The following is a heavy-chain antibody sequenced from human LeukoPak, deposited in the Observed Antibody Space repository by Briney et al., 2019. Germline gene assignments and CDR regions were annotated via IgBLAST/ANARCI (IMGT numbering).Heavy chain of an antibody. CDR1: GFTFSSYA. CDR3: TTAKNDH. Sequence: PGGSLRLSCAASGFTFSSYAMSWVRQAPGKGLEWVSAISGSGGSTYYADSVKGRFTISRDNAKNSLYLQMSSLRVEDTAVYYCTTAKNDHWGQGTLVTVSS. J-gene: IGHJ4*02. CDR2: ISGSGGST. V-gene: IGHV3-23*01.